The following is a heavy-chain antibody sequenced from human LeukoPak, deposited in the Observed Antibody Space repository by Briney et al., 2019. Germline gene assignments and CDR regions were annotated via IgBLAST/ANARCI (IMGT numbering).Heavy chain of an antibody. J-gene: IGHJ3*02. CDR1: GGTSSTYA. CDR2: IIPIFGTS. CDR3: ARDDGRYFDRLGHDAFDI. Sequence: SVKVSCKASGGTSSTYAISWVRQAPGQGLEWMGGIIPIFGTSNYAQNFQGRVTITADESTSTAYMELSSLRSEDTAVYYCARDDGRYFDRLGHDAFDIWGQGTLVTVSS. D-gene: IGHD3-9*01. V-gene: IGHV1-69*01.